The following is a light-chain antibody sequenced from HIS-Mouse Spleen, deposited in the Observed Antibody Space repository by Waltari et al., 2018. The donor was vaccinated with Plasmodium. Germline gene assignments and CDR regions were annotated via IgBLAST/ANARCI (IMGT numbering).Light chain of an antibody. CDR3: NSRDSSGNHQV. CDR1: SLSSYY. CDR2: GKN. Sequence: SSELTQDPAVSLALGQTVRLPCQRDSLSSYYASWYQQKPGQAPVLVIYGKNNRPSGIPDRFSGSSSGNTASLTITGAQAEDEADYYCNSRDSSGNHQVFGGGTKLTVL. V-gene: IGLV3-19*01. J-gene: IGLJ3*02.